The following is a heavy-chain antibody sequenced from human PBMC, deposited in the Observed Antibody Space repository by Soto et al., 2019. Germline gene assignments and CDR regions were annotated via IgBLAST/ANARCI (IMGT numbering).Heavy chain of an antibody. Sequence: PSETLSLTCTVSGDSISSYFWSWIRQPPGKGLTWIGYTKYSGKTNYSPSLKGRVTISVDTSKNQVSLRLTSVTAADTAVYYCARVGTETTPSYGMDVWGHGTTVTVSS. J-gene: IGHJ6*02. CDR1: GDSISSYF. CDR3: ARVGTETTPSYGMDV. V-gene: IGHV4-59*01. CDR2: TKYSGKT.